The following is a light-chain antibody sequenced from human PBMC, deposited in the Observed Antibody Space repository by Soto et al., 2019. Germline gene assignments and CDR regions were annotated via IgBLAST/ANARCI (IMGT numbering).Light chain of an antibody. J-gene: IGKJ5*01. Sequence: EVVWAQAAASLSLSPGERATLSCRASQSVSSYLAWYQQKPGQAPRLLIYDASNRATGIPARFSGSGSGTDFTLTISSLEPEDFAVYYRQQRSTWPPHGITFGQGTRLEVK. CDR1: QSVSSY. V-gene: IGKV3-11*01. CDR3: QQRSTWPPHGIT. CDR2: DAS.